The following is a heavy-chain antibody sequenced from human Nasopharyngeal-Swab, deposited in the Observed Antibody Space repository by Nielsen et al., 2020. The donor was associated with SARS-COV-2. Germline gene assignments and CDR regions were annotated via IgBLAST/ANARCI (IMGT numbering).Heavy chain of an antibody. Sequence: SVNLYRKASALTFHSYAISWVRQAPGQGLEWMGGIIPIFGTANYAQKFQGRVTITADESTSTAYMELGSLRSEDTAVYYCAREGITMLRFNWFDPWGQGTLVTVSS. V-gene: IGHV1-69*13. CDR3: AREGITMLRFNWFDP. CDR2: IIPIFGTA. D-gene: IGHD3-10*01. J-gene: IGHJ5*02. CDR1: ALTFHSYA.